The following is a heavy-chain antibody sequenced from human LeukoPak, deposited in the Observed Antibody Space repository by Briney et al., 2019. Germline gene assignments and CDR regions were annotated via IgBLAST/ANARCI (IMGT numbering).Heavy chain of an antibody. CDR3: ARDRAYGDHRTFDY. CDR2: INPNSGGT. V-gene: IGHV1-2*02. D-gene: IGHD4-17*01. Sequence: GASVKVSCKASGYTFTGYYMHWVRQAPGQGLEWMGWINPNSGGTNYAQKFQGRVTMTRDTSTSTVYMELSSLRSEDTAMYYCARDRAYGDHRTFDYWGQGTLVTVSS. J-gene: IGHJ4*01. CDR1: GYTFTGYY.